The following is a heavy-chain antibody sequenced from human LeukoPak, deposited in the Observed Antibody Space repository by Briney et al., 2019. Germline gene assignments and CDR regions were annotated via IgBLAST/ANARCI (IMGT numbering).Heavy chain of an antibody. CDR3: ARDRPDIVASYYYGMDV. D-gene: IGHD5-12*01. Sequence: SQTLSLTCAISGDSVSSNSAAWNWIRQSPSKGLEWLGRTYYRSKWYNDYAVSVKSRITINPDTSKNQFSLQLNSVTPEDTAVYYCARDRPDIVASYYYGMDVWGQGTTVTVSS. V-gene: IGHV6-1*01. J-gene: IGHJ6*02. CDR2: TYYRSKWYN. CDR1: GDSVSSNSAA.